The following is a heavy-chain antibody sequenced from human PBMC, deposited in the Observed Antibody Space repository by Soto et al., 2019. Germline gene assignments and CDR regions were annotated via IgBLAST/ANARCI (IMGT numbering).Heavy chain of an antibody. CDR3: AKAINNWNDEGCFDY. CDR2: ISYDGSNK. CDR1: GFTFSSYG. D-gene: IGHD1-20*01. J-gene: IGHJ4*02. V-gene: IGHV3-30*18. Sequence: QVQLVESGGGVVQPGRSLRLSCAASGFTFSSYGMHWVRQAPGKGLEWVAIISYDGSNKYYADSVKGRFTISRDNSKKTLYLQMNSLRAEDTAVYYCAKAINNWNDEGCFDYWGQGTLVTVSS.